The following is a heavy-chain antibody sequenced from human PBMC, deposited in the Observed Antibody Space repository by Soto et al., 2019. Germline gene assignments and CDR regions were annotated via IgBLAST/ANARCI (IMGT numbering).Heavy chain of an antibody. CDR2: ISFDGSNK. Sequence: GGSLRLSCAASGFTFSSSGMHLVRQAPGKGLGWVAVISFDGSNKYYADSVKGRFTISRYKSKKTLYLTVNSLRADDTAVYYCAKDTRGYGSSWYEGREYFQHWGQGTLVTVSS. V-gene: IGHV3-30*18. D-gene: IGHD6-13*01. CDR3: AKDTRGYGSSWYEGREYFQH. J-gene: IGHJ1*01. CDR1: GFTFSSSG.